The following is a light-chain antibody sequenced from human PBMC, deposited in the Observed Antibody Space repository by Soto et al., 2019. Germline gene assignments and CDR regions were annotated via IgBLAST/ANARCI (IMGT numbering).Light chain of an antibody. CDR2: RNN. J-gene: IGLJ1*01. CDR1: SSNIGSNY. V-gene: IGLV1-47*01. Sequence: QSVLTQPPSASGTPGQRVTISCSGSSSNIGSNYVYWYQQLPGTAPKLLIYRNNQRPSGVPDRLSGSKSGTSASLAISGLRSEDEVDYYCAAWDDSLSGLYVFGTGTKVTVL. CDR3: AAWDDSLSGLYV.